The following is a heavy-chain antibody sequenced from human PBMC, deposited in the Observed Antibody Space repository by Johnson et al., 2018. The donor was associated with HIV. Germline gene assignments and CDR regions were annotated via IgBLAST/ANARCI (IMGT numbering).Heavy chain of an antibody. J-gene: IGHJ3*02. CDR2: ISGRGGST. D-gene: IGHD3-10*01. Sequence: VQLVESGGGLIQPGGSLRLSCEASGFTFSSYAMNWVRQAPGKGLEWVSAISGRGGSTYYADSVKGRFTISRDNSKNTLFLQMNSLRAEDTAVYYCAKEPLVRGVNAFDIWGQGTMVTVSS. CDR3: AKEPLVRGVNAFDI. CDR1: GFTFSSYA. V-gene: IGHV3-23*04.